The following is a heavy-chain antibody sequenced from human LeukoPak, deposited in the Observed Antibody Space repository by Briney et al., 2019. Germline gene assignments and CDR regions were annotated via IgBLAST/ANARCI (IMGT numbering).Heavy chain of an antibody. CDR1: GGSISSSSYY. Sequence: SETLSLTCTVSGGSISSSSYYWGWIRQPPGKGLVWIGSIYYSGSTYYNPSLKSRVTISVDTSKNQFSLKLSSVTAADTAMYYCASPHAGSARGYFDYWGQGTLVTVSS. J-gene: IGHJ4*02. CDR2: IYYSGST. CDR3: ASPHAGSARGYFDY. D-gene: IGHD1-26*01. V-gene: IGHV4-39*01.